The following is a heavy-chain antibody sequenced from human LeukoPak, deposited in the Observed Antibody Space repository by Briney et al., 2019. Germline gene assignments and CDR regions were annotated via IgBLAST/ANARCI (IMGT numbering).Heavy chain of an antibody. CDR1: GGSISSSSYY. CDR3: ARLAILGWFDP. Sequence: SETLSLTCTVSGGSISSSSYYWGWIRQPPGKGLEWIGSIYYSGSTYYNPSLKGRVTISVDTSKNQFSLKLSSVTAADTAVYYCARLAILGWFDPWGQGTLVTVSS. D-gene: IGHD3-3*01. J-gene: IGHJ5*02. CDR2: IYYSGST. V-gene: IGHV4-39*01.